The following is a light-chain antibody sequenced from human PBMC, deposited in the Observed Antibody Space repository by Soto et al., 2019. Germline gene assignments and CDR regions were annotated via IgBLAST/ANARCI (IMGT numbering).Light chain of an antibody. Sequence: QSVLTQPASVSGSPGQSITISCFGTSSDVGSYNLVSWYQLHPGKAPQLMIYEGTKRPSGVSNRFSGSKSGNTASLTISGLQAEDEADYYCSSYARNRDVLFGGGTKLTVL. CDR3: SSYARNRDVL. V-gene: IGLV2-23*01. J-gene: IGLJ2*01. CDR1: SSDVGSYNL. CDR2: EGT.